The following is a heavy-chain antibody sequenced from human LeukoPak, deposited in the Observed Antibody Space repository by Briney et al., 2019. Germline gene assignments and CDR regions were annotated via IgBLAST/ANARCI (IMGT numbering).Heavy chain of an antibody. V-gene: IGHV3-21*04. CDR2: ISSSSSYI. CDR3: AKGLDIVVPYYAMDV. CDR1: GFTFSSYS. J-gene: IGHJ6*02. Sequence: GRSLRLSCAASGFTFSSYSMNWVRQAPGKGLEWVSSISSSSSYIYYADSVKGRFTISRDNSKNTLYLQMNSLRAEDTAVYYCAKGLDIVVPYYAMDVWGQGTTVTVSS. D-gene: IGHD2-2*01.